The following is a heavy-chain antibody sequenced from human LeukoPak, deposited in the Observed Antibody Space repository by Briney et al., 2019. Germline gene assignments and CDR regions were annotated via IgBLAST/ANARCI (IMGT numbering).Heavy chain of an antibody. D-gene: IGHD2-2*01. V-gene: IGHV3-74*01. CDR2: IGTDGSST. J-gene: IGHJ4*02. CDR3: ARDRYCSSASCDGGDY. Sequence: PGGSLTLSCAASGFTFSSYAMHWVRQAPGKGLVWVSRIGTDGSSTSYADSVKGRFTISRDNAKNTLYLQMNSLRAEDTAVYYCARDRYCSSASCDGGDYWGQGTLVTVSS. CDR1: GFTFSSYA.